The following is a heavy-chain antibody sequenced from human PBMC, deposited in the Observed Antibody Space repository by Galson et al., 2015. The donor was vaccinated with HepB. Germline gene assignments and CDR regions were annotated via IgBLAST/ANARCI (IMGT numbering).Heavy chain of an antibody. CDR3: AKRYTTSSGGHFDY. V-gene: IGHV3-23*01. CDR1: GFTFSSYA. CDR2: ISVGGST. Sequence: SLRLSCAASGFTFSSYAMNWVRQAPGEGLEWVSAISVGGSTHYADSVKGRFTISRDSSKNTVYLQMNSLRAEDTALYYCAKRYTTSSGGHFDYWGQGALVTVSS. J-gene: IGHJ4*02. D-gene: IGHD2-15*01.